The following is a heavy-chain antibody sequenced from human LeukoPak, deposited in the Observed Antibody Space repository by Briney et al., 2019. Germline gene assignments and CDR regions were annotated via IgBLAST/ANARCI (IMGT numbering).Heavy chain of an antibody. J-gene: IGHJ4*02. CDR1: GFTFSSFA. D-gene: IGHD3-10*01. CDR2: ISDSDGTT. V-gene: IGHV3-23*01. CDR3: AKEASGYGYYFDY. Sequence: PGGSQRLSCAVSGFTFSSFAMSWVRQPPGKGLEWLSVISDSDGTTFYADSVKGRFTISRDNSKNTLYLQMNSLRAEDTAVYYCAKEASGYGYYFDYWGQGTLVTVSS.